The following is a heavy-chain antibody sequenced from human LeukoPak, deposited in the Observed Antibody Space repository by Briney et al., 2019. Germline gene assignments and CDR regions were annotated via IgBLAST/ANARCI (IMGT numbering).Heavy chain of an antibody. V-gene: IGHV4-59*01. Sequence: SETLSLTCTVSGGSISSYYWSWIRQPPGKGLEWIGYIYYSGSTNYNPSLKSRVTISVDTSKNQFSLKLSSVTAADTAVYYCARAAGYSYGLRFWGQGTLVTVSS. CDR1: GGSISSYY. J-gene: IGHJ4*02. D-gene: IGHD5-18*01. CDR3: ARAAGYSYGLRF. CDR2: IYYSGST.